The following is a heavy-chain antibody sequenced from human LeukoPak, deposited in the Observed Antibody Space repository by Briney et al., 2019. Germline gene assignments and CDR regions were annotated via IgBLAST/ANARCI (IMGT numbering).Heavy chain of an antibody. V-gene: IGHV3-23*01. CDR3: AKDSKMYPLDYYMDV. CDR1: GLTLSNYA. Sequence: GGSLRLSCAASGLTLSNYAMIWVRQAPGKGLEWVSSISASGGTTYYADSVKGRFTISRDNPKNTLYLQMSSLSAEDTAIYYCAKDSKMYPLDYYMDVWGKGTTVTVSS. D-gene: IGHD2-8*01. CDR2: ISASGGTT. J-gene: IGHJ6*03.